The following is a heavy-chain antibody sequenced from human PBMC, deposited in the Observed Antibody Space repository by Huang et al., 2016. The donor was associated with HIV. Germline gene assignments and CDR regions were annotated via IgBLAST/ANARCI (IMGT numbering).Heavy chain of an antibody. J-gene: IGHJ4*02. CDR2: STHSVST. CDR3: ARAPHYGSGSYYY. CDR1: GGSFRGYY. D-gene: IGHD3-10*01. V-gene: IGHV4-34*01. Sequence: QVQLHQWGAGLLKPSETLPLSCAVYGGSFRGYYWSWIRQPPGTGLEWIGGSTHSVSTNYHPSLKSRVTISEETSKNQFSLKLSSVTAADTAVYYCARAPHYGSGSYYYWGQGTLVTVSS.